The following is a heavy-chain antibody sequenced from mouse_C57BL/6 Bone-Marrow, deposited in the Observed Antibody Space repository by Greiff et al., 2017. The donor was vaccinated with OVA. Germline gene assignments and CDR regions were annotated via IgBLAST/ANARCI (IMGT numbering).Heavy chain of an antibody. Sequence: EVQLQQSGPVLVKPGASVKMSCKASGYTFTDYYMNWVKQSHGKSLEWIGVINPYNGGTSYNQKFKGKATLTVDKSSSTAYMELNSLTSEDSAVYYCARYGRRGDYFDYWGQGTTLTVSS. CDR2: INPYNGGT. J-gene: IGHJ2*01. D-gene: IGHD1-1*01. V-gene: IGHV1-19*01. CDR1: GYTFTDYY. CDR3: ARYGRRGDYFDY.